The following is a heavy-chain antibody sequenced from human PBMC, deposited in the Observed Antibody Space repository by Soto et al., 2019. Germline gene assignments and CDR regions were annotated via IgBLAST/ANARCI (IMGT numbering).Heavy chain of an antibody. CDR2: IDTHNGNT. CDR1: GYNFTSYG. J-gene: IGHJ3*02. V-gene: IGHV1-18*01. Sequence: VQLEQSGPELKKPGASVRVSCKASGYNFTSYGITWLRQAPGQGLEWMAWIDTHNGNTNHAYRLQARVTMTTDTSTTTAYMALRGLRSDDTAVYYCARYLPDALGAFDIWGQGTMVTVSS. D-gene: IGHD2-2*01. CDR3: ARYLPDALGAFDI.